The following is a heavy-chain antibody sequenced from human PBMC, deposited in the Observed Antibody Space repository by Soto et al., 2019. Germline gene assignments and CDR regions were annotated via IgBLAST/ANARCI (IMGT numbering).Heavy chain of an antibody. CDR1: GGTFSSYA. CDR3: ANTGYSSGWYADYYYGMDV. D-gene: IGHD6-19*01. CDR2: IIPIFGTA. V-gene: IGHV1-69*01. Sequence: QVQLVQSGAEVKKPGSSVKVSCKASGGTFSSYAISWVRQAPGQGLEWMGGIIPIFGTANYAQKFQGRVTITADESTRTAYMELSSLRSEDTAVYYCANTGYSSGWYADYYYGMDVWGQGTTVTVSS. J-gene: IGHJ6*02.